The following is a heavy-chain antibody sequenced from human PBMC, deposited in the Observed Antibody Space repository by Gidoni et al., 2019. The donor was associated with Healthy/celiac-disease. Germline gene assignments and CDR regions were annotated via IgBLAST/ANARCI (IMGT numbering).Heavy chain of an antibody. J-gene: IGHJ3*02. Sequence: QVQLVESGGGLVQSGRSLRLSCAASGFTFSSYGMHGVRQAPGKGLEWVAVISYDGSNKYYADSVKGRFTISRDNSKNTLYLQMNSLRAEDTAVYYCAKDPRTLLLWFGESTDAFDIWGQGTMVTVSS. CDR2: ISYDGSNK. CDR3: AKDPRTLLLWFGESTDAFDI. CDR1: GFTFSSYG. D-gene: IGHD3-10*01. V-gene: IGHV3-30*18.